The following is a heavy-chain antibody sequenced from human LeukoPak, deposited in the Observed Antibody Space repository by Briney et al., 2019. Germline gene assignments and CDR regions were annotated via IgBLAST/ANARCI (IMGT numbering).Heavy chain of an antibody. V-gene: IGHV4-39*07. CDR1: GGSITTTTYY. CDR3: ARRGSGSYFGALDI. CDR2: IYYSGNT. Sequence: SETLSLTCTVSGGSITTTTYYWGWIHQPPGKGVEWIGSIYYSGNTYYNPSLKSRVTISLDTSKNQFSLKLSSVTAADTAVYYCARRGSGSYFGALDIWGQGTMVTVSS. D-gene: IGHD3-10*01. J-gene: IGHJ3*02.